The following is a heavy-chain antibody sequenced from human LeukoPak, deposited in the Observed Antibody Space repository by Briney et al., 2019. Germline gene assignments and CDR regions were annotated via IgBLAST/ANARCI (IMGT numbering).Heavy chain of an antibody. Sequence: SETLSLTCAVYGGSFRGYYWSWIRQPPGKGLEWIGEINHSGSTNYNPSLKSRVTISVDTSKNQFSLKLSSVTAADTAVYYCARGGCSSTSCYVPGAEIDYWGQGTLVTVSS. CDR3: ARGGCSSTSCYVPGAEIDY. D-gene: IGHD2-2*01. J-gene: IGHJ4*02. CDR1: GGSFRGYY. V-gene: IGHV4-34*01. CDR2: INHSGST.